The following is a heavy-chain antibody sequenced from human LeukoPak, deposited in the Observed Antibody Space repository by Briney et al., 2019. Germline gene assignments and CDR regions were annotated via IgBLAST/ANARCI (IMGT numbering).Heavy chain of an antibody. CDR1: GFTVSSNY. CDR3: ARVPTAGSYYYGMDV. CDR2: IYSGGST. D-gene: IGHD1-14*01. Sequence: GGSLRLSCAASGFTVSSNYMSWVRQAPGKGLEWVSVIYSGGSTYYADSVKGRFTISRDNSKNTLYLQMNSLRAEDTAVYYCARVPTAGSYYYGMDVWGQGTTVTVSS. V-gene: IGHV3-53*01. J-gene: IGHJ6*02.